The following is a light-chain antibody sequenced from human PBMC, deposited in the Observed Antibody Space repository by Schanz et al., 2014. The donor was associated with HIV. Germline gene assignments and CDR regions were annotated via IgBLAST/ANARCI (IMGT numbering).Light chain of an antibody. Sequence: QSVLTQPPSVSGAPGQGVTISCTGSNSNIGATSHVHWYQQLPGTAPKFLISTDGGRPSGVPDRFSGSRSGTSASLAISGLQSEDEADYYCIAYTSDTVLFGGGTKLTVL. V-gene: IGLV1-40*01. CDR3: IAYTSDTVL. CDR1: NSNIGATSH. J-gene: IGLJ2*01. CDR2: TDG.